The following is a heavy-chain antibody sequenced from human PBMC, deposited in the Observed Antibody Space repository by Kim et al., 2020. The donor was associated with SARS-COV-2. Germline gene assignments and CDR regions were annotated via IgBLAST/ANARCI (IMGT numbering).Heavy chain of an antibody. V-gene: IGHV1-8*01. J-gene: IGHJ6*02. Sequence: ASVKVSCKASGYTFTSYDINWVRQATGQGLEWMGWMNPNSGNTGYAQKFQGRVTMTRNTSISTAYMELSSLRSEDTAVYYCAIGDNFWSGYYFYYYYGMDVWGQGTTVTVSS. CDR1: GYTFTSYD. CDR3: AIGDNFWSGYYFYYYYGMDV. D-gene: IGHD3-3*01. CDR2: MNPNSGNT.